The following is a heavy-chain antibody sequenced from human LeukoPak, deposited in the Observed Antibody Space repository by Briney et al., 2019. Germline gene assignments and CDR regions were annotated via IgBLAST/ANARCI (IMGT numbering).Heavy chain of an antibody. V-gene: IGHV3-30*04. CDR2: ISHDGRNK. Sequence: GGSLRLSCAASGFTFRSYAMHWVRQAPGKGLEWVAVISHDGRNKFYADSVKGRFTISRDDSKNTLYLQMNSLRVEDTAVYYCARGRPHGNDYWGQGTLVTVSS. D-gene: IGHD4-23*01. CDR1: GFTFRSYA. CDR3: ARGRPHGNDY. J-gene: IGHJ4*02.